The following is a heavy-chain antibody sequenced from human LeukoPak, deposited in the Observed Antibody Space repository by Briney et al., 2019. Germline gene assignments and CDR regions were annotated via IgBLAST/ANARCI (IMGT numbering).Heavy chain of an antibody. CDR1: GGSISSGGYY. J-gene: IGHJ6*02. CDR3: AREFRRGYSVVYYGMDV. CDR2: IYYSGST. Sequence: SETLSLTCTVSGGSISSGGYYWSWIRQHPGKGLEWIGYIYYSGSTYYNPSLKSRVTISVDTSKNQFSLKLSSVTAADTAVYYCAREFRRGYSVVYYGMDVWGQGTTVTVSS. V-gene: IGHV4-31*03. D-gene: IGHD5-18*01.